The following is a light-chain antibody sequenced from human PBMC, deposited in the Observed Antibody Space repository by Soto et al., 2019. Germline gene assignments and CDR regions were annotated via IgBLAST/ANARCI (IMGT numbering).Light chain of an antibody. CDR1: SSDVGGYNY. CDR3: SSYVGSNNFPYV. V-gene: IGLV2-8*01. CDR2: EVD. J-gene: IGLJ1*01. Sequence: QSALTQPPSASGSTGQSVTISCTGTSSDVGGYNYVSWYQHHPGKAPKLIIYEVDERPSGVPDRFSGSKSGNTASLTVSGLQAEDGADYYCSSYVGSNNFPYVFGTGTKVTVL.